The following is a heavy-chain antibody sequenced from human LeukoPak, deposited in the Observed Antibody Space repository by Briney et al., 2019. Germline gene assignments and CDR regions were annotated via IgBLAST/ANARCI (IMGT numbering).Heavy chain of an antibody. D-gene: IGHD3-9*01. CDR2: FCSTVST. J-gene: IGHJ4*02. Sequence: WETLSLTCTVSGASISGHYWSWVRQPPGKGLELIGYFCSTVSTNYNPSLKSRVTISVDTSKNQFSLKVDSVTAADTAVYYCARVGPYYDILNGYSRFDYWGQGTLVTVSS. V-gene: IGHV4-59*11. CDR3: ARVGPYYDILNGYSRFDY. CDR1: GASISGHY.